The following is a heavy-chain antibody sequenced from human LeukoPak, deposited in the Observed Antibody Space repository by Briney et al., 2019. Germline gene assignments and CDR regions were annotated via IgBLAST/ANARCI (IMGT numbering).Heavy chain of an antibody. Sequence: GASVKVSCKASGYSFTSYYMHWVRQAPGQGLEWMGWINLNSGRTHYGQKFQGRVTMTSDTSLNTAYMELSRLRSDDTALYYCARGTYYDSSGYSGVRLFDYWGQGTLVTVSS. CDR2: INLNSGRT. V-gene: IGHV1-2*02. J-gene: IGHJ4*02. CDR3: ARGTYYDSSGYSGVRLFDY. D-gene: IGHD3-22*01. CDR1: GYSFTSYY.